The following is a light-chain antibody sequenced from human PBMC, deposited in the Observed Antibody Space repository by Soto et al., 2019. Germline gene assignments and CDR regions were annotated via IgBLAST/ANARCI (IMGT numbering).Light chain of an antibody. CDR3: AAWYDNRTGLL. V-gene: IGLV1-44*01. J-gene: IGLJ2*01. CDR2: FNT. Sequence: QSVLTQPPSASGTPGPRGTVSCSGSGSNIGSNVVNWYQQLPGTAPKLLIYFNTQRPSGVPDRFSGSKSGNSASLAISGLQSEDESDYYCAAWYDNRTGLLIGGGTPLTVL. CDR1: GSNIGSNV.